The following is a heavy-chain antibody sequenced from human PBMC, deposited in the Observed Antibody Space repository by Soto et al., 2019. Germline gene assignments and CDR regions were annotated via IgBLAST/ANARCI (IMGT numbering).Heavy chain of an antibody. J-gene: IGHJ3*01. V-gene: IGHV4-4*02. CDR2: IYHSGST. CDR1: GGSISSSNW. D-gene: IGHD2-21*02. CDR3: AGGDHAS. Sequence: QVQLQESGPGLVKPSGTLSLTCAVSGGSISSSNWWSWVRQPPGKGLEWIGEIYHSGSTNYNPSXKXRXSIAVDKSKNQFSLKLGSVTAADTAVYYCAGGDHASWGQGAMVTVSS.